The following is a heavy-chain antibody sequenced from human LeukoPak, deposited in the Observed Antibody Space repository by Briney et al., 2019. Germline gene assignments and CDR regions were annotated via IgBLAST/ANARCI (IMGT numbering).Heavy chain of an antibody. CDR2: IYYSGST. V-gene: IGHV4-59*01. J-gene: IGHJ4*02. CDR3: ASYSGSYGTFDY. D-gene: IGHD1-26*01. Sequence: SETLSLTRTVSGGSISSYYWSWIRQPPGKGLEWIGYIYYSGSTNYNPSLKSRVTISVDTSKNQFSLKLSSVTAADTAVYYCASYSGSYGTFDYWGQGTLVTVSS. CDR1: GGSISSYY.